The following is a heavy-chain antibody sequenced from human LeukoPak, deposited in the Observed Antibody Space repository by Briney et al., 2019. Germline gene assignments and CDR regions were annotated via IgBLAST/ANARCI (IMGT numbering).Heavy chain of an antibody. J-gene: IGHJ4*02. Sequence: PGRSLRLSCAASGFNFDTYAMHWVRQAPGQGLEWVALIWHDGSHKFYSNSVRGQFTISRDNAKNTVYLQMNNLRPDDKAVYDCAREIFGAGSYPDLWVQGTLVGVSS. CDR2: IWHDGSHK. D-gene: IGHD3-10*01. CDR1: GFNFDTYA. CDR3: AREIFGAGSYPDL. V-gene: IGHV3-33*01.